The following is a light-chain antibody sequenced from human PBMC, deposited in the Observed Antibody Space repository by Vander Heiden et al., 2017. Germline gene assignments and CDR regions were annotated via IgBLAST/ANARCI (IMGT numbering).Light chain of an antibody. Sequence: QAALTQPREVAGTPGQSVTISCPGTSRDVGCSNYVSWYQQHPGKAPKLMIYDVSKRPSGVPDRFSGSKSGNTASLTISGLQAEDEADYYCCSYAGSYTYVFATGTKVTVL. J-gene: IGLJ1*01. CDR3: CSYAGSYTYV. V-gene: IGLV2-11*01. CDR2: DVS. CDR1: SRDVGCSNY.